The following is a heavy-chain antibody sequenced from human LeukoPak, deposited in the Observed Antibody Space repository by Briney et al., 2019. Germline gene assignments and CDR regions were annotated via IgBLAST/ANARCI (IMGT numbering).Heavy chain of an antibody. J-gene: IGHJ5*02. CDR3: ARGTGTPGWFDP. CDR1: GFTFSKYW. D-gene: IGHD2-8*02. V-gene: IGHV3-21*01. Sequence: GGSLRLSCAASGFTFSKYWMTWVRQAPGKGLEWVSSISSSSSYIYYADSVKGRFTISRDNAKNSLYLQMNSLRAEDTAVYYCARGTGTPGWFDPWGQGTLVTVSS. CDR2: ISSSSSYI.